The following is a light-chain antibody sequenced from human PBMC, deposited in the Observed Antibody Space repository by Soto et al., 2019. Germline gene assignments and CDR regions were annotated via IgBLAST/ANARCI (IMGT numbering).Light chain of an antibody. CDR2: DAS. J-gene: IGKJ5*01. Sequence: EIVLTQSLGTLSLSLGEGATLSCRASQSVGRDYLAWFQQKPGQAPRLLIRDASRRATGIPDRFSGRGSGTDFTLTISRLEPEDFAVYYCQQYATSPITFGQGTRLEIK. CDR3: QQYATSPIT. V-gene: IGKV3-20*01. CDR1: QSVGRDY.